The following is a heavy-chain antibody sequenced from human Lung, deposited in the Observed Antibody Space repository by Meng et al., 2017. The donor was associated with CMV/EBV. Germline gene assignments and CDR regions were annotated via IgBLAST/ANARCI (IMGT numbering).Heavy chain of an antibody. CDR3: ARDGSDYYDVIGYGPVDD. D-gene: IGHD3-22*01. Sequence: SCAASGFTFSTFSMAWVRQAPGRGLEWVASISSSTASVYYAGSVQGRFTISRDNARNSLLLQMNSATAEDTAVYYCARDGSDYYDVIGYGPVDDXGQGXLVTVSS. CDR2: ISSSTASV. V-gene: IGHV3-21*06. CDR1: GFTFSTFS. J-gene: IGHJ4*02.